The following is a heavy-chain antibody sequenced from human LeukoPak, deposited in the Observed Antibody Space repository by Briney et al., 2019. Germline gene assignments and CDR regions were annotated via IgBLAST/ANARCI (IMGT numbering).Heavy chain of an antibody. Sequence: GRSLRLSCAASGFTFSSYAMHWVRQAPGKGLEWVAVISYDGSNKYYADPVKGRFTISRDNSKNTLYLQMNSLRAEDTAVYYCDRTSATYYYFDYWGQGTLVTVSS. D-gene: IGHD1-26*01. J-gene: IGHJ4*02. CDR1: GFTFSSYA. V-gene: IGHV3-30-3*01. CDR3: DRTSATYYYFDY. CDR2: ISYDGSNK.